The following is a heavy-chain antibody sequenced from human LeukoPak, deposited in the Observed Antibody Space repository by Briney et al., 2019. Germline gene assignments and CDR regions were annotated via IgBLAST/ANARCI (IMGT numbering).Heavy chain of an antibody. V-gene: IGHV6-1*01. Sequence: SQTLSLTCAISGDSVSSNSAAWNWIRQSPSRGLEALGRTYYRSKWNYDYAESVKSRVTFTPDTSMNQFSLQLTSLTPEDTALYYCARTGIAAGTTTYFDYWGQGTLVTVSS. CDR3: ARTGIAAGTTTYFDY. CDR2: TYYRSKWNY. CDR1: GDSVSSNSAA. D-gene: IGHD6-13*01. J-gene: IGHJ4*02.